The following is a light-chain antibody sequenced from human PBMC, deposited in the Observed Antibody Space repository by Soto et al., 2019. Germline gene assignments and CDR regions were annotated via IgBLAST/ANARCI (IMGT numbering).Light chain of an antibody. CDR3: LQDYRYPIS. CDR2: GSS. Sequence: AIHMTQSPSSLSASVGDRVTITCRASQVIENALGWYQQKPGKAPKVLIYGSSTFQSWVPSIFSGSGSGRDFTLTISSLQPEDFATYYCLQDYRYPISCGRGTRLEI. CDR1: QVIENA. V-gene: IGKV1-6*01. J-gene: IGKJ5*01.